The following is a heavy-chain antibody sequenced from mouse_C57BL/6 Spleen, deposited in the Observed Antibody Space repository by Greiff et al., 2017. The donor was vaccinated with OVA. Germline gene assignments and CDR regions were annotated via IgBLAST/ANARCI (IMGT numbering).Heavy chain of an antibody. CDR1: GYAFSSSW. CDR2: IYPGDGDT. D-gene: IGHD1-1*01. CDR3: ARDYYGSSYLDY. Sequence: QVQLQQSGPELVKPGASVKISCKASGYAFSSSWLNWVKPRPGKGLEWIGRIYPGDGDTNYNGKFKGKAPLTADKSSSTAYMQLSSLTSEDSAVYLCARDYYGSSYLDYWGQGTTLTVSS. V-gene: IGHV1-82*01. J-gene: IGHJ2*01.